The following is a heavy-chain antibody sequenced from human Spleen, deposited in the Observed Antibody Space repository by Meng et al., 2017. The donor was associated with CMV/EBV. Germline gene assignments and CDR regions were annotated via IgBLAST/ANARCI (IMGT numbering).Heavy chain of an antibody. CDR1: GFIFSDYY. CDR3: ARARGAGPGGHFDS. Sequence: GESLKISCVASGFIFSDYYMSWIRQAPGKGLEWIAYMSNSTHSIFYADSVTGRFSISRDNAKKSLYLQLDSLRAEDTAFYYCARARGAGPGGHFDSWGQGTLVTVSS. J-gene: IGHJ4*02. CDR2: MSNSTHSI. V-gene: IGHV3-11*01. D-gene: IGHD3-10*01.